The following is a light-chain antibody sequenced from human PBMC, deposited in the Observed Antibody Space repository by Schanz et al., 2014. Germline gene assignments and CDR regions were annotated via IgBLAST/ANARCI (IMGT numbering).Light chain of an antibody. J-gene: IGLJ3*02. V-gene: IGLV2-8*01. CDR1: SSDVGGYNY. Sequence: QSALTQPASVSGSPGQSITISCTGTSSDVGGYNYVSWYQQHPGKAPKLMIYDVSNRPSGVPDRFSGSKSDNTASLTVSGLQTEDEADYYCSSYAGSFTWVFGGGTKLTVL. CDR3: SSYAGSFTWV. CDR2: DVS.